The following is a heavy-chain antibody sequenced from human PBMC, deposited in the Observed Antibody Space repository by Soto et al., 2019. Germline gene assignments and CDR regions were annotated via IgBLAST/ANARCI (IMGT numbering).Heavy chain of an antibody. CDR2: IYYSGST. V-gene: IGHV4-31*03. CDR1: GGSISSGGYY. D-gene: IGHD3-3*01. CDR3: ARVDTSLGVVTHQYYFDY. Sequence: QVQLQESGPGLVKPSQTLSLTCTVSGGSISSGGYYWSWIRQHPGKGLEWIGYIYYSGSTYYNPFLKSRVTISVDTSKNEFSLKLSSVTAADTAVYYCARVDTSLGVVTHQYYFDYWGQGTLVTVSS. J-gene: IGHJ4*02.